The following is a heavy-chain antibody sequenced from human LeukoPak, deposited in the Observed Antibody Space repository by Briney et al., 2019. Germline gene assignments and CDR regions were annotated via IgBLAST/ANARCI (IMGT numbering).Heavy chain of an antibody. CDR3: ARDPRRNYDFWSGYQGDYYYYMDV. CDR2: IKSKTDGGTT. Sequence: GGSLRLSCAASGFTFSNAWMSWVRQAPGKGLEWVGRIKSKTDGGTTDYAAPVKGRFTISRDDSKNTLYLQMNSLRAEDTAVYYCARDPRRNYDFWSGYQGDYYYYMDVWGKGTTVTVSS. D-gene: IGHD3-3*01. J-gene: IGHJ6*03. V-gene: IGHV3-15*01. CDR1: GFTFSNAW.